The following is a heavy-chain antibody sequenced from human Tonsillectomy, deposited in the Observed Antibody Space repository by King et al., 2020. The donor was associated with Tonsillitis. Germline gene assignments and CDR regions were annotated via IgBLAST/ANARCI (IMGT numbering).Heavy chain of an antibody. D-gene: IGHD3-22*01. J-gene: IGHJ4*02. CDR2: IYYSGNT. CDR3: AREGMGENYDYSSGYYDS. CDR1: GGSISTYY. Sequence: VQLQESGPGLVKPTETLSLTCTVSGGSISTYYWSWIRQPPGKGLEWIGYIYYSGNTNYNPSLKSRVTISVDTSKNQFSLKLSSVTAADTAVYYCAREGMGENYDYSSGYYDSWGQGTLVTVSS. V-gene: IGHV4-59*12.